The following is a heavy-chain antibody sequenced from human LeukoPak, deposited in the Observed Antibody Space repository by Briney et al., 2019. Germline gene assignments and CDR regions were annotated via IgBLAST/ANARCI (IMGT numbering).Heavy chain of an antibody. V-gene: IGHV3-30*02. CDR2: IQYDGNKT. D-gene: IGHD3-22*01. CDR1: GFIFSNYG. CDR3: ARGRFYVDSSGYSSFYH. J-gene: IGHJ4*02. Sequence: PGGSLRLSCAASGFIFSNYGMHWVRQSPGKGLEWVTFIQYDGNKTYYADSVKGRFTVSRDNAKNLLYLQMNSLRAEDTALYYCARGRFYVDSSGYSSFYHWGQGTLVTVSS.